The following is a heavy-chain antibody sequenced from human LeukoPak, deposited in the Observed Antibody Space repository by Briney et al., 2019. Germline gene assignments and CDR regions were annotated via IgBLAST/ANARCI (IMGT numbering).Heavy chain of an antibody. D-gene: IGHD6-19*01. CDR2: INHSGST. Sequence: SETLSLTCAVYGGSFSGYYWSWIRQPPGKGLEWIGEINHSGSTNYNPSLKSRVTISVDTSKNQFSLKLSSVTAADTAVYYRARAKAVAGPMGSWGQGTLVTVSS. V-gene: IGHV4-34*01. CDR1: GGSFSGYY. CDR3: ARAKAVAGPMGS. J-gene: IGHJ5*02.